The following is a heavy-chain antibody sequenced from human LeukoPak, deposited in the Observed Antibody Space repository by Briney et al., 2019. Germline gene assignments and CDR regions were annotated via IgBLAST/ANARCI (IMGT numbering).Heavy chain of an antibody. D-gene: IGHD6-19*01. CDR1: GFTFSSYS. V-gene: IGHV3-21*01. CDR3: ARETTGIAVAVDY. J-gene: IGHJ4*02. CDR2: ISSSSSYI. Sequence: PGGSLRLSCAASGFTFSSYSMNWVRQAPGKGLEWVSSISSSSSYIYYADSVKGRFTISRDNAKNSLYLQMNSLRAEDTAVYYCARETTGIAVAVDYWGQGTLVTVSS.